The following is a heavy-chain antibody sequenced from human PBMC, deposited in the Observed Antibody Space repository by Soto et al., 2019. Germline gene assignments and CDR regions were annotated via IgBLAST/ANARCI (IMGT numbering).Heavy chain of an antibody. V-gene: IGHV4-4*07. CDR1: GGSISSYY. D-gene: IGHD1-1*01. Sequence: PSETLSLTCTVSGGSISSYYWSWIRQPAGKGLEWIGRIYTSGSTNYNPSLKSRVTISLDTSKSQVSLKLNSVTATDTAVYYCARQRQELAYSWFDPWGQGTKVTVSS. CDR3: ARQRQELAYSWFDP. J-gene: IGHJ5*02. CDR2: IYTSGST.